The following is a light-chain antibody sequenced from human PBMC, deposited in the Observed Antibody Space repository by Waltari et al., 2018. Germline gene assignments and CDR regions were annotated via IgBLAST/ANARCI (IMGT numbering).Light chain of an antibody. J-gene: IGLJ1*01. CDR2: YED. Sequence: SQVLTPPPSVSVAPGQAAKISFERDHIGRERVHCYQQKSDQAPVLLIYYEDDRPPGAPERFSGSNSGNTATLTISRVEAGDEADYYCQVWDSTSDQPVFGTGTKVSVL. CDR1: HIGRER. CDR3: QVWDSTSDQPV. V-gene: IGLV3-21*01.